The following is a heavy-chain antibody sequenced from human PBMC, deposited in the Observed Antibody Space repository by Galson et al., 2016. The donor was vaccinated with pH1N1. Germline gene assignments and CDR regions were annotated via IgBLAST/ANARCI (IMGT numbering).Heavy chain of an antibody. J-gene: IGHJ4*02. CDR3: AKDRTVDYGQSPPFFES. Sequence: VKVSCKASGGSLSTYPISWVRQAPGLGLEWMGRSVPVLGSAKYSPRFQGRVAISRDESASTVYMELTSLTAEDTGIYYCAKDRTVDYGQSPPFFESWGQGTLVSVSS. D-gene: IGHD3-16*01. V-gene: IGHV1-69*16. CDR2: SVPVLGSA. CDR1: GGSLSTYP.